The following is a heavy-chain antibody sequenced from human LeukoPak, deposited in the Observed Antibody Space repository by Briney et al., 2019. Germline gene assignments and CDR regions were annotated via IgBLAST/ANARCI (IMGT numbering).Heavy chain of an antibody. J-gene: IGHJ3*02. D-gene: IGHD1-14*01. CDR1: GGSISSSSCH. Sequence: SETLSLTCTVSGGSISSSSCHWSWIRQPPGKGLERLGSIFHSGSTYYSPSFKSRVTISADTSKNQFSLRLPSVTAADTAVYYCAGWSSGSSAYDIWGQGTMVTVSS. CDR2: IFHSGST. V-gene: IGHV4-39*01. CDR3: AGWSSGSSAYDI.